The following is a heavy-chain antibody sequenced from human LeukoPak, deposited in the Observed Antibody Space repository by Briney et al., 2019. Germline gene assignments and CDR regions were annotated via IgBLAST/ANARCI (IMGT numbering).Heavy chain of an antibody. CDR3: VRGTDCSATTCYPLSAFDY. CDR2: ISSRGTST. CDR1: GFIFSDFG. D-gene: IGHD2-2*01. Sequence: GGSLRLSCVASGFIFSDFGMNWVRQVPGKGLEWVAFISSRGTSTFYAESVKGRFTISRDTGKKSLDLQMTSLRVGDTAAYYCVRGTDCSATTCYPLSAFDYWGQGTLVTVSS. J-gene: IGHJ4*02. V-gene: IGHV3-21*04.